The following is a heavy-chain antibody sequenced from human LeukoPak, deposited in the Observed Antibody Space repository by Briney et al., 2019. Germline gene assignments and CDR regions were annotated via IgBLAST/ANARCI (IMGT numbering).Heavy chain of an antibody. Sequence: GGSLRLSCAASGFTFSSYSMNWVRQAPGKGLEWVSYISSSSSTIYYADSVQGRFTISRDNAKNSLYLQMNSLRDEDTAVYYCARDGSQRVGAIDFDYWGQGTLVTVSS. CDR3: ARDGSQRVGAIDFDY. CDR2: ISSSSSTI. D-gene: IGHD1-26*01. CDR1: GFTFSSYS. V-gene: IGHV3-48*02. J-gene: IGHJ4*02.